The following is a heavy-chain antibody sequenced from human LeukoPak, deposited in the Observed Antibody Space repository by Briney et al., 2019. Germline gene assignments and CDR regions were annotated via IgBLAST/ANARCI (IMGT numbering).Heavy chain of an antibody. D-gene: IGHD2-15*01. CDR1: GGSISSGRYY. Sequence: IPSQTLSLTCTVSGGSISSGRYYWSWLRQPAGKGLEWIGRIEASGSTKYNPSLSSRVTISVDTSKNQFSLKLSSVTAADTAVYYCARHVSRLTMVVAARATFDIWGQGTMVTVSS. CDR2: IEASGST. CDR3: ARHVSRLTMVVAARATFDI. J-gene: IGHJ3*02. V-gene: IGHV4-61*02.